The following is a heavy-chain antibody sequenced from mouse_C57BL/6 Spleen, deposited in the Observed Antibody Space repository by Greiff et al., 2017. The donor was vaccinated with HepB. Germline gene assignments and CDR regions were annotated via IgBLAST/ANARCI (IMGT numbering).Heavy chain of an antibody. J-gene: IGHJ2*01. D-gene: IGHD1-1*01. CDR3: ARGDTTGY. CDR1: GYAFSSSW. V-gene: IGHV1-82*01. CDR2: IYPGDGDT. Sequence: QVHVKQSGPELVKPGASVKISCKASGYAFSSSWMNWVKQRPGKGLEWIGRIYPGDGDTNYNGKFKGKATLTADKSSSTAYMQLSSLTSEDSAVYFCARGDTTGYWGQGTTLTVSS.